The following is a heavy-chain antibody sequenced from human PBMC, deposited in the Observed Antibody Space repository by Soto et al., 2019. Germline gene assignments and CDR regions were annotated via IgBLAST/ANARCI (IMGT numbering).Heavy chain of an antibody. CDR2: ISWNSGTI. V-gene: IGHV3-9*01. D-gene: IGHD2-21*02. CDR3: AKSTVGTANGMDV. Sequence: ESGGGLVQPGRSLRLSCGASGFTFDEYGMHWVRQAPGKGLEWVSGISWNSGTIGYADSVKGRFTISRDNAKNSLYLQMSSLRAEDTALYYCAKSTVGTANGMDVW. J-gene: IGHJ6*01. CDR1: GFTFDEYG.